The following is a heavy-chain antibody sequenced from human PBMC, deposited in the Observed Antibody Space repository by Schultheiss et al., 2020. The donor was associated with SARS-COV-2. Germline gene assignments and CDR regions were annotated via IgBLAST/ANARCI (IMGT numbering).Heavy chain of an antibody. CDR1: GGTFSSYA. J-gene: IGHJ1*01. CDR3: ARDLAAYYDFWSGYRGYFQH. D-gene: IGHD3-3*01. Sequence: SVKVSCKASGGTFSSYAISWVRQAPGQGLEWMGGIIPIFGTANYAQKFQGRVTMTTDTSTSTAYMELRSLRSDDTAVYYCARDLAAYYDFWSGYRGYFQHWGQGTLVTVSS. V-gene: IGHV1-69*05. CDR2: IIPIFGTA.